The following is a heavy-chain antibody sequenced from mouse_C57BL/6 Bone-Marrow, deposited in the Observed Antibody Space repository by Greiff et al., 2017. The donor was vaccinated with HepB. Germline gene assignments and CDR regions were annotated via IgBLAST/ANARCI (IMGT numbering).Heavy chain of an antibody. D-gene: IGHD2-5*01. V-gene: IGHV1-69*01. CDR1: GYTFTSYW. J-gene: IGHJ1*03. CDR2: IDPSDSYT. CDR3: AREGMYSNSAHGYFDV. Sequence: QVQLQQSGAELVMPGASVKLSCKASGYTFTSYWMHWVKQRPGQGLEWIGEIDPSDSYTNYNQKFKGKSTLSVDKSSSTAYMQISSLTSEDTAVYYCAREGMYSNSAHGYFDVCGTGTTVTVSS.